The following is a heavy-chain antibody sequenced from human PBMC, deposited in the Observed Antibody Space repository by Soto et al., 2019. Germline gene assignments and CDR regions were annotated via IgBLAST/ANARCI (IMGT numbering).Heavy chain of an antibody. V-gene: IGHV3-30*18. D-gene: IGHD1-26*01. CDR2: ISNDGSNE. Sequence: QVQLVESGGGVVQPGRSLRLSCAASGFTFSSYGMHWVRQAPGKGLEWVAVISNDGSNEYYADSVKGRFTISRDNSKNTLYLQMNSLRAEDTAVYYCAKDAGGSSYFDYWGQGTLVTVSS. J-gene: IGHJ4*02. CDR1: GFTFSSYG. CDR3: AKDAGGSSYFDY.